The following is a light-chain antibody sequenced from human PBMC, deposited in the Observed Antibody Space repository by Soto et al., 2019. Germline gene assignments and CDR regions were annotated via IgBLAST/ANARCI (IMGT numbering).Light chain of an antibody. V-gene: IGKV1-5*03. CDR2: KAS. CDR3: QQHNSFSIT. CDR1: QTISSW. Sequence: DIQMTQSPSTLSGSVGGIVAMGCLASQTISSWLAWYQQKPGKAPKLLIYKASSLESGVPSRFSGSGSGTEFTLTINSLQADDFATYYCQQHNSFSITFGQGTKVDI. J-gene: IGKJ1*01.